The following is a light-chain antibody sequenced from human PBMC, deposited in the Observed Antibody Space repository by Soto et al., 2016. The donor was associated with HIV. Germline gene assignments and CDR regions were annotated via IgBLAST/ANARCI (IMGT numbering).Light chain of an antibody. J-gene: IGLJ2*01. Sequence: SSELTQDPAVSVALGQTVKITCQGDSLRSYYATWYQQKPGQAPVFVIYGQNNRPSGIPDRFSGSSSGNTASLTITGAQAEDGADYYCMSRDNNTNPVIFGGGTKLTVL. CDR2: GQN. CDR3: MSRDNNTNPVI. V-gene: IGLV3-19*01. CDR1: SLRSYY.